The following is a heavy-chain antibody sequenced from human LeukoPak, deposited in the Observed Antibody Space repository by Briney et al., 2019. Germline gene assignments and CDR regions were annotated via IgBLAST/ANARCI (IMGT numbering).Heavy chain of an antibody. CDR3: ANRVVTAGGLDYFDY. CDR1: GGTFSSYA. D-gene: IGHD2-21*02. CDR2: IIPILGIA. V-gene: IGHV1-69*04. Sequence: SVKVSCKASGGTFSSYATSWVRQAPGQGLEWMGRIIPILGIANYAQKFQGRVTITADKSTSTAYMELSSLRSEDTAVYYCANRVVTAGGLDYFDYWGQGTLVTVSS. J-gene: IGHJ4*02.